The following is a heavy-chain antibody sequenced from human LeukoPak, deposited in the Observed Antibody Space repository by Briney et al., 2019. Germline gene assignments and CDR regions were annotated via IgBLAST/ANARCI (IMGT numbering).Heavy chain of an antibody. CDR1: GDTFTGYY. CDR2: INPNSGGT. V-gene: IGHV1-2*02. J-gene: IGHJ3*02. Sequence: GASVKVSCKASGDTFTGYYMHWGRQAPGQGLEWMGWINPNSGGTNFAQKFRGRVTMTRDTSISAAYMELSRLRSDDTAVYYCASAVMVGATSDAFDIWGQGTMVTVSS. CDR3: ASAVMVGATSDAFDI. D-gene: IGHD1-26*01.